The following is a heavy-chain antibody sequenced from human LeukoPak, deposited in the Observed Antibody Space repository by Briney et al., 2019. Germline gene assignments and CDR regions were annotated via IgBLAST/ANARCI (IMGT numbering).Heavy chain of an antibody. V-gene: IGHV1-8*03. D-gene: IGHD3-22*01. J-gene: IGHJ4*02. CDR2: MNPNSGNT. CDR3: ARGPRDSSGSSLDY. CDR1: GYTFTSYD. Sequence: GASVKVSCKASGYTFTSYDINWVRQATGQGLEWMGWMNPNSGNTGYAQKFQGRVTITRNTSISTAYMELSSLRSEDTAVYYCARGPRDSSGSSLDYWGQGTLVTVSS.